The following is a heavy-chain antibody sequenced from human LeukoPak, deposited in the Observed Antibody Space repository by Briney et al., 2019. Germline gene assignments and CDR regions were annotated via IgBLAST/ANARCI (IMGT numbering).Heavy chain of an antibody. D-gene: IGHD6-19*01. CDR2: IIPIFGTA. Sequence: SVKVSCKASGGTFSSYAISWVRQAPGQGLGWTGRIIPIFGTANYAQKFQGRVTITTDESTSTAYMELSSLRSEDTAVYYCARAILYSSERWFDPWGQGTLVTVSS. CDR1: GGTFSSYA. V-gene: IGHV1-69*05. J-gene: IGHJ5*02. CDR3: ARAILYSSERWFDP.